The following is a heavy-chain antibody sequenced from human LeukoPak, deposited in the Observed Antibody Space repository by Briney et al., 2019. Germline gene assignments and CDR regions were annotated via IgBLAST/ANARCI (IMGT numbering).Heavy chain of an antibody. CDR2: IYYSGST. CDR1: GGSISSYY. CDR3: ARDRSSSWYHDAFDI. Sequence: PSETLSLTCTVSGGSISSYYWSWIRQPPGKGLEWIGYIYYSGSTNYNPSLKSRVTISVDTSKNQFSLKLSSVTAADTAVYYCARDRSSSWYHDAFDIWGQGTMVTVSS. V-gene: IGHV4-59*12. D-gene: IGHD6-13*01. J-gene: IGHJ3*02.